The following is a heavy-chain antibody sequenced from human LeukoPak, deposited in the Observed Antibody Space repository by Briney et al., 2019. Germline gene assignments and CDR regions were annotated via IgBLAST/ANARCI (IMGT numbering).Heavy chain of an antibody. CDR1: GFTFSIYA. CDR3: ARDRGTNGINDRGYFDY. CDR2: IGSNGVNR. J-gene: IGHJ4*02. D-gene: IGHD1-1*01. Sequence: PGGSLRLSCTASGFTFSIYAMGWARQAPGKGLEWVSGIGSNGVNRYYADSAKGRFTISRDNSRNTLYLQMNSLRAEDTAVYYCARDRGTNGINDRGYFDYWGQGTLVTVSS. V-gene: IGHV3-23*01.